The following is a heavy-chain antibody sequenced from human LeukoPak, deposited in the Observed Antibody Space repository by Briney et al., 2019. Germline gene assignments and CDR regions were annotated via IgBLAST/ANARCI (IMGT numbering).Heavy chain of an antibody. V-gene: IGHV4-39*07. CDR2: IYTSGST. J-gene: IGHJ3*02. Sequence: SETLSLTCTVSGGSISSSSYYWGWIRQPPGKGLEWIGRIYTSGSTNYNPSLKSRVTISVDTSKNQFSLKLSSVTAADTAVYYCARGQYCGGDCYFAFDIWGQGTMVTVSS. D-gene: IGHD2-21*01. CDR3: ARGQYCGGDCYFAFDI. CDR1: GGSISSSSYY.